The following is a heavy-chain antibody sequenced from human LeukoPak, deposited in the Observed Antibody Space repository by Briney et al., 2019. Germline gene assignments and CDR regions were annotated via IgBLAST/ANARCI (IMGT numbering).Heavy chain of an antibody. CDR3: ARQRAARLYYYGSGSYYNGNYFDY. Sequence: SESLSLTCAVYGRSFSSYYWSWIRQPPGKGLEWIGEINHIGSTNYNPSLKSGLPIPVNTSKNHFFWKLTSVTPANTPWYYCARQRAARLYYYGSGSYYNGNYFDYWAEGTLVTVPS. J-gene: IGHJ4*02. CDR1: GRSFSSYY. CDR2: INHIGST. D-gene: IGHD3-10*01. V-gene: IGHV4-34*01.